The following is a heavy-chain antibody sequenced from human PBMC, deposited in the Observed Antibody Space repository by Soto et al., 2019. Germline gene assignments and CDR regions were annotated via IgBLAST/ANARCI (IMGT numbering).Heavy chain of an antibody. CDR3: AGLRFSPTYYYDSSGYRTEYYFDY. Sequence: SETLSLTCTVSGGSISSSSYYWGWIRQPPGKGLEWIGSIYYSGSTYYNPSLKSRVTISVDTSKNQFSLKLSSVTAADTAVYYCAGLRFSPTYYYDSSGYRTEYYFDYWGQGTLVTVSS. CDR2: IYYSGST. D-gene: IGHD3-22*01. CDR1: GGSISSSSYY. J-gene: IGHJ4*02. V-gene: IGHV4-39*01.